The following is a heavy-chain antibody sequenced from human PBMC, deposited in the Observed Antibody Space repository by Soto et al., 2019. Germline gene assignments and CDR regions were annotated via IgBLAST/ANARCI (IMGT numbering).Heavy chain of an antibody. CDR1: GGIFSSFS. CDR2: IIPMTGTP. CDR3: ARGLRFPGATSWLDP. Sequence: QVQLVQSGAEVKTPGSSVEVSCKASGGIFSSFSITWVRQVPGHGLEWMGGIIPMTGTPNYAEKCQGRLTLTADASTRTAHLVLISLKSEDTAVYYCARGLRFPGATSWLDPGREGTVVFVSS. D-gene: IGHD1-1*01. J-gene: IGHJ5*02. V-gene: IGHV1-69*01.